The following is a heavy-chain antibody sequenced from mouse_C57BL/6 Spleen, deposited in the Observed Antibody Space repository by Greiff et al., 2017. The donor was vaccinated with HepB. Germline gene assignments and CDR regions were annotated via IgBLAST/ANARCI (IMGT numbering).Heavy chain of an antibody. CDR3: ARSMDPSWFAY. V-gene: IGHV1-26*01. Sequence: EVQLQQSGPELVKPGASVKISCKASGYTFTDYYMNWVKQSHGKSLEWIGDINPNNGGTSYNQKFKGKATLTVDKSSSTAYMELRSLTSEDSAVYYGARSMDPSWFAYWGQGTLVTVSA. J-gene: IGHJ3*01. CDR2: INPNNGGT. CDR1: GYTFTDYY. D-gene: IGHD2-3*01.